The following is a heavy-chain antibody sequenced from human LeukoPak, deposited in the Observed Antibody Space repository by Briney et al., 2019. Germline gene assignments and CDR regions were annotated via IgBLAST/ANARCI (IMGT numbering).Heavy chain of an antibody. V-gene: IGHV3-30*02. CDR1: GFTFSTYT. CDR3: AKEATGAADY. CDR2: IRYDGSNK. D-gene: IGHD7-27*01. Sequence: GGSLRLSCAASGFTFSTYTMHWVRQAPGKGLEWVAFIRYDGSNKYYADFVKGRFTISRDNSKNTLYLQMNSLRSEDTALYYCAKEATGAADYWGQGTLVAVSS. J-gene: IGHJ4*02.